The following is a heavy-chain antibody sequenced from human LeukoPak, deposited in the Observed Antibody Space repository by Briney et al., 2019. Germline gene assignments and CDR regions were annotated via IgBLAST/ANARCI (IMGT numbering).Heavy chain of an antibody. D-gene: IGHD6-19*01. CDR2: ISWNSGSI. J-gene: IGHJ4*02. V-gene: IGHV3-9*03. CDR3: AKDISAVAGPFDY. CDR1: GFTFDDYA. Sequence: GRSLRLSCAASGFTFDDYAMHWVRQAPGKGLEWVSGISWNSGSIGYADSVKGRFTISRDNAKNSLYLQMNSLRAEDMALYYCAKDISAVAGPFDYWGQGTLVTASS.